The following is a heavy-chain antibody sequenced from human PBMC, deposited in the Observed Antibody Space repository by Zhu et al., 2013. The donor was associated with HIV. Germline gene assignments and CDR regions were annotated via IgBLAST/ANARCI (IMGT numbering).Heavy chain of an antibody. CDR3: ARPFFYQLPSIAAAGDDAFDI. V-gene: IGHV4-38-2*02. CDR2: IYYSGST. D-gene: IGHD6-13*01. CDR1: GYSISSGYY. Sequence: VQLQESGPGLVKPSETLSLTCTVSGYSISSGYYWGWIRQPPGKGLEWIGSIYYSGSTYYNPSLKSRVTISVDTSKNQFSLKLSSVTAADTAVYYCARPFFYQLPSIAAAGDDAFDIWGQGDNGHRLF. J-gene: IGHJ3*02.